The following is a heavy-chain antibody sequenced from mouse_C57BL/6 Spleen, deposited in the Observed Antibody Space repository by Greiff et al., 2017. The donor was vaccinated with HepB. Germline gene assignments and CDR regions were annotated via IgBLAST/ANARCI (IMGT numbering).Heavy chain of an antibody. D-gene: IGHD1-1*01. CDR1: GYTFTSYW. Sequence: QVQLKQPGAELVKPGASVKVSCKASGYTFTSYWMHWVKQRPGQGLEWIGRIHPSDSDTSYNQKFKGKATLTVDKSSSTAYMQLSSLTSEDSAVYYCAIVYYYGSSFDAMDYWGQGTSVTVSS. CDR3: AIVYYYGSSFDAMDY. CDR2: IHPSDSDT. V-gene: IGHV1-74*01. J-gene: IGHJ4*01.